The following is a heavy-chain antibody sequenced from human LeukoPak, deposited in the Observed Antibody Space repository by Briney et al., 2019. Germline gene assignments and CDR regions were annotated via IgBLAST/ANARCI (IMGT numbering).Heavy chain of an antibody. V-gene: IGHV3-66*02. CDR2: IYSGGST. CDR1: GFTVSANY. CDR3: ARDFYGGRYGVDY. J-gene: IGHJ4*02. Sequence: GGSLRLSXAASGFTVSANYMTWVRQAPGKGLEWVSSIYSGGSTYYSDSVKGRFTISRDNSKNTLYLQMNSLRPEDTAVYYCARDFYGGRYGVDYWGQGTLVTVSS. D-gene: IGHD1-26*01.